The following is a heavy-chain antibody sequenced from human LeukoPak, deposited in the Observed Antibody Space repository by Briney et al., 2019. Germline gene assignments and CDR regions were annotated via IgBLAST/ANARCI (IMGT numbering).Heavy chain of an antibody. J-gene: IGHJ4*02. CDR1: GFTFSSYW. CDR3: TTDVVGAPSFDY. D-gene: IGHD2-15*01. V-gene: IGHV3-74*01. CDR2: INSDGSST. Sequence: GGSLRLSCAASGFTFSSYWMHWVRQAPGKGLVWVSRINSDGSSTSYADSVKGRFTISRDNSKNTLYLQMNSLKTEDTAVYYCTTDVVGAPSFDYWGQGTLVTVSS.